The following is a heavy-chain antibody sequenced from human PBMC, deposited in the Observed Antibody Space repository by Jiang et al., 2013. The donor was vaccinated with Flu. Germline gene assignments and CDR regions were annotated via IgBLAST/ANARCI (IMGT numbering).Heavy chain of an antibody. CDR2: VHYTGGGNT. Sequence: GPGLVKPSETLSLTCTVSGGSINGFFWSWIRQAPGKGLEWIGYVHYTGGGNTDYSSSLRSRVTISVDTSKNQFSLTLKSVTAADTAVYYCARARAPEVAATYFDYWGQGSLVTVSS. J-gene: IGHJ4*02. CDR1: GGSINGFF. V-gene: IGHV4-59*01. CDR3: ARARAPEVAATYFDY. D-gene: IGHD6-13*01.